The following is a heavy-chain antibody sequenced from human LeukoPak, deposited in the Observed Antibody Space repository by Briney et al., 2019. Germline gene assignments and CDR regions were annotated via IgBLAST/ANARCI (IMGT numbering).Heavy chain of an antibody. CDR1: GDSVSSKIVA. Sequence: SQTLSLTCAISGDSVSSKIVAWNWIRQSPSRGLEWLGRTYYRSKWYYDYAVSMKSRITINPDTPKNQFSLQLNSVTPEDTAVYYCARGAVAEFDYWGQGTLVTVSS. V-gene: IGHV6-1*01. J-gene: IGHJ4*02. CDR2: TYYRSKWYY. D-gene: IGHD6-19*01. CDR3: ARGAVAEFDY.